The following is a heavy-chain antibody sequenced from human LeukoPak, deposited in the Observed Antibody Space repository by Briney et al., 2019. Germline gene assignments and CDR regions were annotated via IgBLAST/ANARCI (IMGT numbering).Heavy chain of an antibody. CDR2: IYYSGST. V-gene: IGHV4-59*01. D-gene: IGHD3-22*01. CDR1: GGSISSYY. Sequence: SETLSLTCTVSGGSISSYYWSWIRQPPGKGLEWIGNIYYSGSTNYNPSLKSRVTISVDTSKNQFSLKLSSVTAADTAVYYCARVPYYDNPGNAFDIWGQGTMVTVSS. J-gene: IGHJ3*02. CDR3: ARVPYYDNPGNAFDI.